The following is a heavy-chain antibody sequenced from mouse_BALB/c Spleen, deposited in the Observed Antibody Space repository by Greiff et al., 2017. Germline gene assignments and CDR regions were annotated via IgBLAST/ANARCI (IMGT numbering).Heavy chain of an antibody. D-gene: IGHD1-1*01. J-gene: IGHJ1*01. Sequence: EVKLVESGPGLVKPSQSLSLTCSVTGYSITSGYYWNWIRQFPGNKLEWMGYISYDGSNNYNPSLKNRISITRDTSKNQFFLKLNSVTTEDTATYYCAREDITTVVATGDFDVWGAGTTVTVSS. CDR3: AREDITTVVATGDFDV. CDR1: GYSITSGYY. CDR2: ISYDGSN. V-gene: IGHV3-6*02.